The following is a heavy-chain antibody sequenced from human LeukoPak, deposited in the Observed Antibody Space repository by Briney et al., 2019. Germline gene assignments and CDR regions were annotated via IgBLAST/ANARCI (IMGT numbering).Heavy chain of an antibody. CDR1: RYTFTSYA. CDR3: ARDRYGDGFAHFDY. J-gene: IGHJ4*02. CDR2: ITPSGGT. V-gene: IGHV1-2*02. Sequence: SVKVSRKASRYTFTSYAMHWVRQAPGQGLEWMGWITPSGGTNYPQKFQGRVAITRDTSITTAYMDLSRLTSDDTAVYYCARDRYGDGFAHFDYWGQGALVTVSS. D-gene: IGHD5-24*01.